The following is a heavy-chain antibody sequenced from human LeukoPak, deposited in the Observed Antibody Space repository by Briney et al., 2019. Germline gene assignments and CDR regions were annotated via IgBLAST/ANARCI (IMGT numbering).Heavy chain of an antibody. CDR2: ISYDGSNK. V-gene: IGHV3-30-3*01. CDR3: ATNVVGYCSSTSCYKPNCFAP. CDR1: GFTFSSYA. Sequence: GGSLRLSCAASGFTFSSYAMPWVRQAPGKGLEWVAVISYDGSNKYYADSVKGRFTISRDNSKNTLHLQMNSLRAEDTAVYYWATNVVGYCSSTSCYKPNCFAPWGKETRVTVS. J-gene: IGHJ5*02. D-gene: IGHD2-2*02.